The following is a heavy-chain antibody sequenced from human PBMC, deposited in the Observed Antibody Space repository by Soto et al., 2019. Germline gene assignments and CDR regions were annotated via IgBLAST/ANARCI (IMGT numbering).Heavy chain of an antibody. V-gene: IGHV4-31*03. Sequence: QAQLQESGPGLVKPSQTLSLTCTVSGGSISSGGDYWSWIRQHPGKGLEWIGYIYYSGSTYYNPSLKSRVTLSVDTSKNHFSLKLSSVTAADTAVYYCARATPYYYYGMDVWGQGTTVTVSS. CDR2: IYYSGST. CDR3: ARATPYYYYGMDV. CDR1: GGSISSGGDY. D-gene: IGHD2-15*01. J-gene: IGHJ6*02.